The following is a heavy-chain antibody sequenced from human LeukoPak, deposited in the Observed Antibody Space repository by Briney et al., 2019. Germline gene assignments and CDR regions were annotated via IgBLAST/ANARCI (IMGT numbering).Heavy chain of an antibody. CDR1: GGSISSYY. D-gene: IGHD2-21*02. CDR2: IYYSGST. Sequence: LETLSLTCTVSGGSISSYYWSWIRQPPGKGLEWIGYIYYSGSTNYNPSLKSRVTISVDTSENQFSLKLSSVTAADTAVYYCARDLGGGDFPAGYYFDYWGQGTLVTVSS. V-gene: IGHV4-59*01. J-gene: IGHJ4*02. CDR3: ARDLGGGDFPAGYYFDY.